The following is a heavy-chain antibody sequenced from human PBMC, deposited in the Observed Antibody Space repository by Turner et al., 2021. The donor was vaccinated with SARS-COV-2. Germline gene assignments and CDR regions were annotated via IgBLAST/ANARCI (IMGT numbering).Heavy chain of an antibody. CDR1: GFTVSSNY. CDR3: AKDRGTMIEGFDY. Sequence: VQLVETGGGLIQPGGSLRLSCAASGFTVSSNYMSWVRQAPGKGLEWVAVISYDGSNKYYADSVKGRFTISRDNSKNTLYLQMNSLRAEDTAVYYCAKDRGTMIEGFDYWGQGTLVTVSS. V-gene: IGHV3-30*18. J-gene: IGHJ4*02. D-gene: IGHD3-22*01. CDR2: ISYDGSNK.